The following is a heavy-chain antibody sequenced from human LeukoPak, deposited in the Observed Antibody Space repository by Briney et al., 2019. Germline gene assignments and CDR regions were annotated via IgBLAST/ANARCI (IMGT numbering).Heavy chain of an antibody. CDR1: GFTFSSYW. V-gene: IGHV3-23*01. CDR2: ISGSGSDT. Sequence: GGSLRLSCAASGFTFSSYWMSWVRQAPGKGLEWVSAISGSGSDTYYADSARGRFTISRDNSKNTLYLQMNSLRAEDTAVYYCAKLPTGYPNWFGPWGQGTLVTVSS. D-gene: IGHD3-9*01. J-gene: IGHJ5*02. CDR3: AKLPTGYPNWFGP.